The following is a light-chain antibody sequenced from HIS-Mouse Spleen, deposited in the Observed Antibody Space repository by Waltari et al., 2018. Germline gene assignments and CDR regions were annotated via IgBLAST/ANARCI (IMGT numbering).Light chain of an antibody. CDR2: MNT. CDR1: SPNIGSNY. V-gene: IGLV1-47*01. Sequence: QSVLTQPPSASGTPGQRVTISCSGTSPNIGSNYVYWYQQLPGTAPKLLSHMNTQPPSGVPDRLSGSKSGTSASLAISGLRSEDEADYYCAAWDDSLSGRVFGGGTKLTVL. J-gene: IGLJ3*02. CDR3: AAWDDSLSGRV.